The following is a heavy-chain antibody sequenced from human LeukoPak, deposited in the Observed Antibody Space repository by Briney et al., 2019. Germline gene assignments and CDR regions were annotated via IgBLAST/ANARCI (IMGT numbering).Heavy chain of an antibody. D-gene: IGHD2/OR15-2a*01. J-gene: IGHJ4*02. Sequence: GGSLRLSCAASGFTFSNSWMSWIRQAPGQGLEWVANIKQDGSEKYYVDSVKGRFTISRDNARNSLYLQMNSLRAEDTAVYYCALDFHWGQGTLVTVSS. CDR1: GFTFSNSW. V-gene: IGHV3-7*05. CDR2: IKQDGSEK. CDR3: ALDFH.